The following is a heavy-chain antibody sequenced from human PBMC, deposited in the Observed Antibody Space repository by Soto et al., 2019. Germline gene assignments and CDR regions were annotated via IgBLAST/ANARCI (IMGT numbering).Heavy chain of an antibody. CDR3: ARGGPYYDFWSGSIYYYYGMDV. CDR2: MNPNSGNT. V-gene: IGHV1-8*01. Sequence: ASVKVSCTASGYTFNSYDINWVRQATGQGLEWMGWMNPNSGNTGYAQKFQGRVTITADESTSTAYMELSSLRSEDTAVYYCARGGPYYDFWSGSIYYYYGMDVWGQGTTVTVSS. D-gene: IGHD3-3*01. CDR1: GYTFNSYD. J-gene: IGHJ6*02.